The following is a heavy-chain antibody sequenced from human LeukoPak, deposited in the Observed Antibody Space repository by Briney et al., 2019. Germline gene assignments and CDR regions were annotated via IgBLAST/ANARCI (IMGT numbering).Heavy chain of an antibody. J-gene: IGHJ6*03. CDR2: INPSDGAT. CDR1: GYTFTKYY. Sequence: ASVKVSCKASGYTFTKYYIHWVRQAPGQGLEWMGMINPSDGATTYAQRFQGRVTMTRDMSTTTVYVDLRSLRSEDTAVYFWAREQRGGLSGILGGLFASYYTYYYMDVWGRGTTVTVSS. V-gene: IGHV1-46*01. CDR3: AREQRGGLSGILGGLFASYYTYYYMDV. D-gene: IGHD3-16*01.